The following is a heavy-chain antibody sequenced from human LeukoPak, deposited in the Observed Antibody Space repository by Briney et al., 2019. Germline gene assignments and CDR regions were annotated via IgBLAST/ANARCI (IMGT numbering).Heavy chain of an antibody. Sequence: PGGSLRLSCAASGFTFSSYWMHWVRQAPGKGLVWVSRINSDGSSTSYADSVKGRFTISRDNAKNTLYLQMDSLRAEDTAVYYCARVYETNGYLYWGQGSLVTVSS. CDR1: GFTFSSYW. CDR2: INSDGSST. D-gene: IGHD3-22*01. CDR3: ARVYETNGYLY. V-gene: IGHV3-74*01. J-gene: IGHJ4*02.